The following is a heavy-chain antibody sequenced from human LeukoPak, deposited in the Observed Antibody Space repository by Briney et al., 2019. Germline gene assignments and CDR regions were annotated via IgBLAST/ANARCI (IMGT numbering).Heavy chain of an antibody. V-gene: IGHV3-43*01. CDR2: AGWVGGTT. Sequence: GGSLRLSCAASGFTFDRYTIHWVRQAPGKGLEWVSLAGWVGGTTYYADSVRGRFTISRDSGKNSVYLQMNSLITDDTAFYFCAKELDTMFFDYWGQGALVTVSS. J-gene: IGHJ4*02. CDR1: GFTFDRYT. CDR3: AKELDTMFFDY. D-gene: IGHD3-10*02.